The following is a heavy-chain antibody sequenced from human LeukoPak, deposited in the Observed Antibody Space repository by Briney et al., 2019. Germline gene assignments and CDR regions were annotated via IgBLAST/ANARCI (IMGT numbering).Heavy chain of an antibody. CDR1: GFSFKSYS. V-gene: IGHV3-21*01. Sequence: GGSLRLSCAVAGFSFKSYSMTWVRQAPGKGLEWVSSISSNGSYIYYATSVKGRFTISRDNAKNSLYLQMNSLRADDTAVYYCTRAWGPKHRGFRYFDYWGQGTLVPVSS. J-gene: IGHJ4*02. D-gene: IGHD3-16*01. CDR3: TRAWGPKHRGFRYFDY. CDR2: ISSNGSYI.